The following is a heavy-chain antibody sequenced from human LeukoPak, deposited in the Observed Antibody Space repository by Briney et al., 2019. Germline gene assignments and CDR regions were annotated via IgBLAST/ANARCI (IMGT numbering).Heavy chain of an antibody. Sequence: GGSLRLSCAASGLTFNNYAMSWVRQAPGKGLEWVSVISGSGGSTDYADSVKGRFTISRDNSKNTLYLQMNSLRAEDTAVYYCAKGDSTYYYDRSGYMWGRRTVVTVSS. CDR2: ISGSGGST. J-gene: IGHJ2*01. CDR3: AKGDSTYYYDRSGYM. V-gene: IGHV3-23*01. CDR1: GLTFNNYA. D-gene: IGHD3-22*01.